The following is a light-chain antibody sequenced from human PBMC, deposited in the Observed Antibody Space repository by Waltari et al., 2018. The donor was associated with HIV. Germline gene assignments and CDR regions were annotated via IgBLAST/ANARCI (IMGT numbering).Light chain of an antibody. CDR1: QGISNY. CDR2: AAS. Sequence: DIQMTQSPSSLSASVGDRVTLTCRASQGISNYLAWYQQKPGEVPKLLIYAASTLQSGVPSRFSGSGSGTDFTRTISSLQPEDVATYYCQKYSSVLGLTFGGGTKVEIK. CDR3: QKYSSVLGLT. V-gene: IGKV1-27*01. J-gene: IGKJ4*01.